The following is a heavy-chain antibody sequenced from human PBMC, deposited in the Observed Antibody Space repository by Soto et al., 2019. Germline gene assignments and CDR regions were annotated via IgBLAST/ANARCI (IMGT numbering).Heavy chain of an antibody. D-gene: IGHD3-9*01. J-gene: IGHJ6*03. CDR1: GYTFTSYG. CDR3: GRAVGVLRYFDWFLNYYYYYMDV. Sequence: QVPLVQSGAEVKKPGASVKVSCKASGYTFTSYGISWVRQAPGQGLEWMGWISAYNGNTNYAQKLQGRVTMTTATPTCETYIELRSLRADDTAVSYCGRAVGVLRYFDWFLNYYYYYMDVWGKGTTVTVSS. CDR2: ISAYNGNT. V-gene: IGHV1-18*01.